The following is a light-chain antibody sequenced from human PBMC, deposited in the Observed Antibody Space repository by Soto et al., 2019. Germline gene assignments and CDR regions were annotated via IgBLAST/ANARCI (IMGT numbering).Light chain of an antibody. J-gene: IGKJ3*01. CDR1: QRVLYSSNNKNY. CDR3: QQYFGTPLT. CDR2: WAS. V-gene: IGKV4-1*01. Sequence: DIVMTQSPDSLAVSLSERATINCKSSQRVLYSSNNKNYLAWYQQKPGQPPKLLIYWASTRESGVPARFSGSGSGTDFTLTISSLQAEDVAVYYCQQYFGTPLTFGPGTKVAIK.